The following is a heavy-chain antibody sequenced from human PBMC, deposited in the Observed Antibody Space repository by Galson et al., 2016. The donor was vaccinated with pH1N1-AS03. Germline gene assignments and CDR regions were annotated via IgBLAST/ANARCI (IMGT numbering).Heavy chain of an antibody. J-gene: IGHJ4*02. CDR2: IYPGDSDT. CDR1: GFRFTTYW. D-gene: IGHD5-24*01. CDR3: ARGDGYNYYFDY. V-gene: IGHV5-51*01. Sequence: QSGAEVKEPGESLMISCKASGFRFTTYWIAWVRQLPGKGLEWMGFIYPGDSDTKYSPSFQGQVTISADKSISTAYLRWNSLKASDTAMYYCARGDGYNYYFDYWGQGTLVTVSS.